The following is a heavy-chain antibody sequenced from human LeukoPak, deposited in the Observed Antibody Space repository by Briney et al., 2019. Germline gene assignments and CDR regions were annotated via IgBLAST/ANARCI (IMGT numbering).Heavy chain of an antibody. CDR3: ARGGATIATGFDY. CDR1: GFTSSSYS. J-gene: IGHJ4*02. D-gene: IGHD5-24*01. Sequence: GGSLRLSCEASGFTSSSYSMAWVRQAPGKGLEWVSSITSTGSSIYYADSVRGRFTVSRDNAKNSLSLQMNSLRAEDTAVYYCARGGATIATGFDYWGQGTLVSVST. V-gene: IGHV3-21*01. CDR2: ITSTGSSI.